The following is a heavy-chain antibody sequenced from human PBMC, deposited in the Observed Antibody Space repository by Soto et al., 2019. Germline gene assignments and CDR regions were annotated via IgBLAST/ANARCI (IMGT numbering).Heavy chain of an antibody. CDR2: IWYDGSIK. D-gene: IGHD6-13*01. CDR1: GFTFRTQG. CDR3: ARELAAAGPAF. Sequence: QSGGSLRLSCAASGFTFRTQGMHWVRQAPGKGLEWVAVIWYDGSIKYYADSVKGRFTISRDNSNNTLYLQMTSLRAEDTAVYYCARELAAAGPAFWGQGALVTVSS. V-gene: IGHV3-33*01. J-gene: IGHJ4*02.